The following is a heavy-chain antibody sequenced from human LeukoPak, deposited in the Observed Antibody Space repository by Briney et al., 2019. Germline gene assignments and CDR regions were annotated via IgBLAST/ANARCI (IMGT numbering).Heavy chain of an antibody. Sequence: PSETLSLTCAVYGGSFSGYYWSWIRQPPGKGLEWVGYISYSGSTNYNPSLKSRVTISVDTSKNQFSLKVSSVTAADTAVYYCARYVWGSYPTFEDYWGQGTLVTVSS. D-gene: IGHD3-16*02. CDR3: ARYVWGSYPTFEDY. CDR1: GGSFSGYY. J-gene: IGHJ4*02. CDR2: ISYSGST. V-gene: IGHV4-59*01.